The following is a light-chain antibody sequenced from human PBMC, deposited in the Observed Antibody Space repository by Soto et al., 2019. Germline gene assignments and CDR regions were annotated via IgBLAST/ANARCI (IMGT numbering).Light chain of an antibody. CDR2: GAS. CDR1: QSVGSN. V-gene: IGKV3-15*01. J-gene: IGKJ2*01. Sequence: EIVVTQSPATLSLSPGERATLSCRASQSVGSNLAWYQQKPGQAPRLLIYGASTRASNIPARFSAFGSGTEFTLIISSLQSEDVAVYYFQHYNTWPRYTCGQGNKLEIK. CDR3: QHYNTWPRYT.